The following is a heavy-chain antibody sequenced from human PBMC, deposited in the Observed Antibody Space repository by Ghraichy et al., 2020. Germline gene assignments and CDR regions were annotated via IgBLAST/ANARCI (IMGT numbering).Heavy chain of an antibody. CDR1: GFTFSNYI. CDR2: INGDSLSI. Sequence: GESLNISCAASGFTFSNYIMSWVRQTPGKGLEWLSDINGDSLSIQYADAVKGRFTISRDNAKNSVYLQMNSLRAEDTGLYFCARAWWNTFDIWGRGTRVTVSS. CDR3: ARAWWNTFDI. V-gene: IGHV3-48*01. D-gene: IGHD2-15*01. J-gene: IGHJ3*02.